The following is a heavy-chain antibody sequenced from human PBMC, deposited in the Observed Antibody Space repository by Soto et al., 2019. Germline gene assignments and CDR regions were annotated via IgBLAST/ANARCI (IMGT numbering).Heavy chain of an antibody. V-gene: IGHV1-69*12. CDR1: GGTLSNYG. CDR3: SRGDATMIVVTTYSAMDV. CDR2: IIPVFGTA. D-gene: IGHD3-22*01. Sequence: QVQLVQSGAEVKKPGSSVRVSCKASGGTLSNYGISWVRQAPGQGLEWMGGIIPVFGTANYAQKFQGRVTSTADAAKSTEYMVATSLRSEDTAVYYCSRGDATMIVVTTYSAMDVWGPWTTVSVAS. J-gene: IGHJ6*02.